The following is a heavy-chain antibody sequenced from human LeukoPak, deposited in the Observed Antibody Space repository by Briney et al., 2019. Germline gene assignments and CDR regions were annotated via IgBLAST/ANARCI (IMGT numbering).Heavy chain of an antibody. D-gene: IGHD3-3*01. CDR1: GGSVNSGHYF. CDR3: ARGTSPYYDFWSGYYSGNWFDP. V-gene: IGHV4-30-2*01. CDR2: IYHSGST. Sequence: NSSETLSLTCTVSGGSVNSGHYFWSWIRQPPGKGLEWIGYIYHSGSTYYNPSLKSRVTISVDRSKNQFSLKLSSVTAADTAVYYCARGTSPYYDFWSGYYSGNWFDPWGQGTLVTVSS. J-gene: IGHJ5*02.